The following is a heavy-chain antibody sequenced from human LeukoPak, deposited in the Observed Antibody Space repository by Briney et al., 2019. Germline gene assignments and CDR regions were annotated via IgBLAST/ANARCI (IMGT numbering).Heavy chain of an antibody. V-gene: IGHV1-46*01. CDR1: GYTFTSYD. D-gene: IGHD2-15*01. Sequence: ASVKVSCKASGYTFTSYDINCVRQATGQGLEWMGIINPSGGSTSYAQKFQGRVTMTRDTSTSTVYMELSSLRSEDTAVYYCARGGYFEFLFDYWGQGTLVTVSS. J-gene: IGHJ4*02. CDR2: INPSGGST. CDR3: ARGGYFEFLFDY.